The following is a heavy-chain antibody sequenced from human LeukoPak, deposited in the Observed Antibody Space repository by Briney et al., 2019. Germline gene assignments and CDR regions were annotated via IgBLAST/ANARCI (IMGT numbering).Heavy chain of an antibody. CDR2: ISPSGDIK. CDR1: GFTFSRHG. Sequence: GGSLRLSCVASGFTFSRHGMNWVRQAPGKGLEWVSGISPSGDIKYYVDSVKGRFTVSRDNSKNTLYLQMNSLRAEDTAVYYCAREYFDWLLGYFDYWGQGTLVTVSS. CDR3: AREYFDWLLGYFDY. V-gene: IGHV3-23*01. J-gene: IGHJ4*02. D-gene: IGHD3-9*01.